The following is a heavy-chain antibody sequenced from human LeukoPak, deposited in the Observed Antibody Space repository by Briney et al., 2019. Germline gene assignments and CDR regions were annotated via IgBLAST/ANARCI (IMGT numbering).Heavy chain of an antibody. CDR3: ARDPSNTSGYYAYFDN. Sequence: ASVKVSCKASGYTFTHHGISWVRQAPGQGLEWMGWISCYNGDTHYAQKFQGRVAMTTDKSTSTAYMEVRSLRSDDTAVYYCARDPSNTSGYYAYFDNWGQGTLVTVSS. D-gene: IGHD6-19*01. V-gene: IGHV1-18*01. CDR1: GYTFTHHG. J-gene: IGHJ4*02. CDR2: ISCYNGDT.